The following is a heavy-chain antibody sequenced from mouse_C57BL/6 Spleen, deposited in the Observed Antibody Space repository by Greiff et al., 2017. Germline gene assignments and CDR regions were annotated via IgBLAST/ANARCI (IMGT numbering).Heavy chain of an antibody. CDR2: ISDGGSYT. CDR3: ARGSNYFYYFDY. D-gene: IGHD2-5*01. Sequence: EVQLVESGGGLVKPGGSLKLSCAASGFTFSSYAMSWVRQTPEKRLEWVATISDGGSYTYYPDNVKGRFTTSRDNAKNNLYLQMSHLKSEDTAMYYCARGSNYFYYFDYWSQGTTLTVSS. CDR1: GFTFSSYA. V-gene: IGHV5-4*01. J-gene: IGHJ2*01.